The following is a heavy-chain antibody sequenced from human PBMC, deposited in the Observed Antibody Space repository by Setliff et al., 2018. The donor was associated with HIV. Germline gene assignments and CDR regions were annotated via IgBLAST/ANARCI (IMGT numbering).Heavy chain of an antibody. CDR3: VKDYVVRGGKWDAFHI. CDR1: GFNFDDYS. Sequence: SLRLSCAASGFNFDDYSMHWVRQSPGKGPEWVAGVTWNSGAVGYADSVKGRFTISRDNAKNSLYLQMNSLRLEYTALYHFVKDYVVRGGKWDAFHIWGQGTVVTVSS. D-gene: IGHD3-10*01. J-gene: IGHJ3*02. CDR2: VTWNSGAV. V-gene: IGHV3-9*01.